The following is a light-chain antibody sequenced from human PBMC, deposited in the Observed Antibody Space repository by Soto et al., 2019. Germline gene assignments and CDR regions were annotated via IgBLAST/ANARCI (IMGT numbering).Light chain of an antibody. CDR1: SSDVGGYNY. V-gene: IGLV2-14*01. Sequence: QSVLTQPASVSGSPGQSITISCTGTSSDVGGYNYVSWYQQHPGKAPKLMIYEVSNRPSGVSNRFSGSKSGNTASLTISGLQAEDEADYYCSSYRATGTLLVFGGGTKLTVL. J-gene: IGLJ2*01. CDR2: EVS. CDR3: SSYRATGTLLV.